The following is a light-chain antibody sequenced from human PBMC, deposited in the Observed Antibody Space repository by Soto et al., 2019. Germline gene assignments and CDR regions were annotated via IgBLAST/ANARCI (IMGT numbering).Light chain of an antibody. Sequence: DIQMTQSPSTLSASVGDRVTITCRASQSTKNWLAWYQQKPGKAPKLLISKASRLESGAPSRFSSRGSEIEFTLTISSLQADDFATYYCQQYKSYAGMTFGQGTQVEIK. CDR1: QSTKNW. CDR2: KAS. V-gene: IGKV1-5*03. CDR3: QQYKSYAGMT. J-gene: IGKJ1*01.